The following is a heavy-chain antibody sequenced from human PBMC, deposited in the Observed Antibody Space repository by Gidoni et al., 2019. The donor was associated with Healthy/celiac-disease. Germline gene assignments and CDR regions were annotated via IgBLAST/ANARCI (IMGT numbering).Heavy chain of an antibody. V-gene: IGHV3-30-3*01. Sequence: QVQLVESGGGVVQPVRSLRLSCAASVFTLSSYAMHWVRQAPGKGLEWVAVIADDGSNKYYADSVKSRFTISRDNSKNTRYLQMNRLRAEDTAVYYCARDGAPYYYYYYMDGWGKGTTVTVSS. D-gene: IGHD3-10*01. CDR1: VFTLSSYA. J-gene: IGHJ6*03. CDR3: ARDGAPYYYYYYMDG. CDR2: IADDGSNK.